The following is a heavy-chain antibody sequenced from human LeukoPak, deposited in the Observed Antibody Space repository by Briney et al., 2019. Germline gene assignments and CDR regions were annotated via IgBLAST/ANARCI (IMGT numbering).Heavy chain of an antibody. CDR1: GFTFSSYS. J-gene: IGHJ4*02. D-gene: IGHD6-19*01. V-gene: IGHV3-48*02. CDR3: ARENSSGWYDFAY. Sequence: GGSLRLSCAASGFTFSSYSMSWVRQAPGKGLEWVSYISSSSSTIYYADSVKGRFTISRDNAKNSLYLQMNSLRDEDTAVYYCARENSSGWYDFAYWGQGTLVTVSS. CDR2: ISSSSSTI.